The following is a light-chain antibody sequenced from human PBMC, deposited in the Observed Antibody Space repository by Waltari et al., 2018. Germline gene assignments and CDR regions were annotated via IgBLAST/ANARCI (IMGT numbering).Light chain of an antibody. V-gene: IGLV3-19*01. Sequence: SSELTQHPAVSVALGQTVRITCQGDSLRSYYAGWYQQKPGQAPVLVIYGKNNRPSGIPDRFSGSSSGNTASLTITGAQAEDEADYYCNSRDSSGNIGVFGGGTKLTVL. CDR1: SLRSYY. CDR2: GKN. J-gene: IGLJ2*01. CDR3: NSRDSSGNIGV.